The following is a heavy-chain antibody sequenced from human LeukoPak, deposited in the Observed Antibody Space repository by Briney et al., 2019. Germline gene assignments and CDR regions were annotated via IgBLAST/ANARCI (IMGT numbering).Heavy chain of an antibody. V-gene: IGHV4-30-4*08. CDR3: ARGGVLLWFPSFDY. CDR1: GGSISSGDYY. J-gene: IGHJ4*02. CDR2: IYYSGST. D-gene: IGHD3-10*01. Sequence: SETLSLTCTVSGGSISSGDYYWSWIRQPPGKGLEWIGYIYYSGSTYYNPSLKSRVTISVDRSKNQFSLKLSSVTAADTAVYYCARGGVLLWFPSFDYWGQGTLVTVSS.